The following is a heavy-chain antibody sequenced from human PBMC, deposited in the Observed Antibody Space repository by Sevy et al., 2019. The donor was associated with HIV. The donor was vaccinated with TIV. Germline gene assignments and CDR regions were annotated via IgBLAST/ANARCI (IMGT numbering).Heavy chain of an antibody. Sequence: ASVKVSCKASGYNFRSYNMNWVRQAPGQGLEGMGWTNTNTGNPRYVQDFTGRFGFSLDTSVSTAYLEISGLKAEDTAVYYCARELGPFDYWGQGTRVTVSS. J-gene: IGHJ4*02. CDR3: ARELGPFDY. CDR2: TNTNTGNP. V-gene: IGHV7-4-1*02. CDR1: GYNFRSYN. D-gene: IGHD3-16*01.